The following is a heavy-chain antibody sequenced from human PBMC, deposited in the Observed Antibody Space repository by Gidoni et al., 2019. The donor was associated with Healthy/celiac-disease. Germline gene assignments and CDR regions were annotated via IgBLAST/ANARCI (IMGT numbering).Heavy chain of an antibody. CDR1: GGSISSGSYY. CDR2: IYTSGST. J-gene: IGHJ5*02. Sequence: QVQLQESGPGLVKPSQPLSLTCTVSGGSISSGSYYWSWIRQPAGKGLEWIGRIYTSGSTNYNPSLKSRVTISVDTSKNQFSLKLSSVTAADTAVYYCAGAVAVPWGQGTLVTVSS. D-gene: IGHD6-19*01. CDR3: AGAVAVP. V-gene: IGHV4-61*02.